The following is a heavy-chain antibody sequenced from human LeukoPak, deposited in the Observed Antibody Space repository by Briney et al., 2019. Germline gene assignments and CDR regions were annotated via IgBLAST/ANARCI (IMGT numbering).Heavy chain of an antibody. V-gene: IGHV4-34*01. J-gene: IGHJ4*02. CDR2: INHSGST. CDR1: GGSFSGYY. CDR3: AGAGWSGYPVGSVGRPFDY. D-gene: IGHD3-3*01. Sequence: PSETLSLTCAVYGGSFSGYYWSWIRQPPGKGLEWIGEINHSGSTNYNPSLKSRVTISVDTSKNQFSLKLSSVTAADTAVYYCAGAGWSGYPVGSVGRPFDYWGQGTLVTVSS.